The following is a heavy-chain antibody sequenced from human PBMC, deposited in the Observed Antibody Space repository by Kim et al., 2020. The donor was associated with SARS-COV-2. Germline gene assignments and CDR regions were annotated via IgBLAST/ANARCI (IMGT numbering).Heavy chain of an antibody. CDR2: ISGSGGIT. V-gene: IGHV3-23*01. D-gene: IGHD7-27*01. J-gene: IGHJ1*01. Sequence: GGSLRLSCAASGFNFSDYAMNWVRQAPGKGLEWVLVISGSGGITYSADSVKGRFTISRDNFKNMLYLQMNSLRAEDTATYYCASSSRGMVTTGDLHHWGQGTLVSVSS. CDR3: ASSSRGMVTTGDLHH. CDR1: GFNFSDYA.